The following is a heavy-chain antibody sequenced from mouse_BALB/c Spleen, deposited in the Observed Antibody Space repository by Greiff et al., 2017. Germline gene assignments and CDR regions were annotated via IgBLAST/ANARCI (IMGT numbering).Heavy chain of an antibody. J-gene: IGHJ1*01. CDR1: GFDFSRYW. Sequence: EVKLQESGGGLVQPGGSLKLSCAASGFDFSRYWMSWVRQAPGKGLEWIGEINPDSSTINYTPSLKDKFIISRDNAKNTLYLQMSKVRSEDTAIYYCARLQYGKGYFDVWGAGTTVTVSS. D-gene: IGHD2-10*02. CDR3: ARLQYGKGYFDV. V-gene: IGHV4-1*02. CDR2: INPDSSTI.